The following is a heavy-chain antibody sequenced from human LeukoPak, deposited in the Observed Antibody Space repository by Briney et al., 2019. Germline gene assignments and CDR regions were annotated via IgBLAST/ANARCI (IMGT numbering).Heavy chain of an antibody. V-gene: IGHV4-39*07. CDR3: ARQPLTNFGELYHFDY. D-gene: IGHD3-10*01. J-gene: IGHJ4*02. Sequence: ASETLSLTCAVSGGSISSSTYYWGWIRQPPGKGLEWIGSSYYSGSTYYNPSLESRVTTSVDTSKNQFSLRLSSVTAADTAVYYCARQPLTNFGELYHFDYWGQGTLVTVSS. CDR2: SYYSGST. CDR1: GGSISSSTYY.